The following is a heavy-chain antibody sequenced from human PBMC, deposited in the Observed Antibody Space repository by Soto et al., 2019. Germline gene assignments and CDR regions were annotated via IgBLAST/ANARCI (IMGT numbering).Heavy chain of an antibody. V-gene: IGHV3-21*01. CDR3: ARASGITIFGVGTEFDY. D-gene: IGHD3-3*01. CDR1: GFTFSSYS. Sequence: EVQLVESGGGLVKPGGSLRLSCAASGFTFSSYSMNWVRQAPGKGLEWVSSISGSSTFIYYADSVKGRFTISRDNAKNSLYLQMNSLRAEDTAVYYCARASGITIFGVGTEFDYWGQGTLATVSS. CDR2: ISGSSTFI. J-gene: IGHJ4*02.